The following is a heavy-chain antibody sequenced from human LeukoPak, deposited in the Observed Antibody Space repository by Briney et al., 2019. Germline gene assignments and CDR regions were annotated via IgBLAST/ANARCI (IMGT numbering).Heavy chain of an antibody. CDR1: GGSISTTDFD. CDR3: ARVRWDSSSSEDY. V-gene: IGHV4-34*01. CDR2: INHSGST. Sequence: SETLSLTCAVSGGSISTTDFDWAWIRQPPGQGLEWIGEINHSGSTNYNPSLKSRVIVSVDTSKNQFSLRLPSVTAADTAVYYCARVRWDSSSSEDYWGQGILVTVSS. D-gene: IGHD6-6*01. J-gene: IGHJ4*02.